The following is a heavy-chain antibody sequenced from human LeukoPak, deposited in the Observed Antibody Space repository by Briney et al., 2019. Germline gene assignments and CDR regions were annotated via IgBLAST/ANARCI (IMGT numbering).Heavy chain of an antibody. D-gene: IGHD6-19*01. CDR2: IYYSGSS. J-gene: IGHJ4*02. CDR3: ARQVSSSGWPFDY. V-gene: IGHV4-59*08. Sequence: SETLSLTYTVSGGSISSYYWSWIRQPPGKGLEWIGYIYYSGSSNYNSSLKSRVTISVDTSKNQFSLKLSSVTAADTAVYYCARQVSSSGWPFDYWGQGTLVTVSS. CDR1: GGSISSYY.